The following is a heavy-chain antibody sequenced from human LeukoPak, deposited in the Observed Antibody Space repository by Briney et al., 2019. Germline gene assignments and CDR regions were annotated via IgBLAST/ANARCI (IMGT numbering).Heavy chain of an antibody. CDR1: GGSISSNNW. J-gene: IGHJ4*02. CDR3: ARVNINNWHSCDY. V-gene: IGHV4/OR15-8*01. Sequence: SETLSLTCVVSGGSISSNNWWGWVRQPPGKGLEWIGEIYHSGSPNYNPSLKSRVTISVDKSRNHFSLNLSSVTAADTAVYYCARVNINNWHSCDYWGQGTLVTVSS. CDR2: IYHSGSP. D-gene: IGHD1-1*01.